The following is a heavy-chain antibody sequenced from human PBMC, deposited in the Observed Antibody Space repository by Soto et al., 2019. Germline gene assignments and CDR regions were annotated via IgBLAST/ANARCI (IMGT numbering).Heavy chain of an antibody. CDR3: ARDLWGYCGTDCYPLDV. D-gene: IGHD2-21*02. CDR2: IYYSGST. V-gene: IGHV4-59*12. CDR1: SGSISGYY. J-gene: IGHJ6*02. Sequence: PSETLSLTCTVSSGSISGYYWSWIRQPPGKGLEWIGYIYYSGSTNYNPSLKSRVTISVDTSKNQFSLKLSSVTAADTAVYYCARDLWGYCGTDCYPLDVWGQGTTVTV.